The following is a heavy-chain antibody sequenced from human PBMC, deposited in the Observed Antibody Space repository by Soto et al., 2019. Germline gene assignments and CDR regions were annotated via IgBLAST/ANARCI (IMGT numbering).Heavy chain of an antibody. V-gene: IGHV3-23*01. J-gene: IGHJ6*02. CDR3: AKAHEPGIAAAGTVLDV. CDR2: ISGSGGST. D-gene: IGHD6-13*01. Sequence: GGSLRLSCAASGFTFSSYDMSWVRQAPGKGLEWVSAISGSGGSTYYADSVKGRFTISRDNSKNTLYLQMNSLRAEDTAVYYCAKAHEPGIAAAGTVLDVWGQGTTVTVSS. CDR1: GFTFSSYD.